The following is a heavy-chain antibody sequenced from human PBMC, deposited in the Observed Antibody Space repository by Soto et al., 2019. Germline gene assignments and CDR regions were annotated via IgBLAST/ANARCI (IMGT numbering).Heavy chain of an antibody. CDR3: ARGWGIAAPGPNWFDP. D-gene: IGHD6-13*01. V-gene: IGHV1-2*02. Sequence: ASVKVSCKASGYSLSGYYLHWVRQAPGQGPEWMGWINPNSGGTKYVQKFQGRVTMTRDTSTSTVYLELSRLRSDDTAVYYCARGWGIAAPGPNWFDPWGQGTLVTVSS. CDR2: INPNSGGT. CDR1: GYSLSGYY. J-gene: IGHJ5*02.